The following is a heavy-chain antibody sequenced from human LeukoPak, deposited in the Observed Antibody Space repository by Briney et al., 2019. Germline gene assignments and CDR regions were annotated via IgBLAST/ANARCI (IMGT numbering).Heavy chain of an antibody. V-gene: IGHV4-34*01. Sequence: SETLSLTCAVYGGSFSGYYWSWIRQPPGKGLEWIGEINHSGSTNYNPSLKSRVTMSVDTSKNQFSLKLSSVTAADTAVYYCARGSGYKSRNWFDPWGQGTLVTVSS. D-gene: IGHD1-14*01. J-gene: IGHJ5*02. CDR2: INHSGST. CDR1: GGSFSGYY. CDR3: ARGSGYKSRNWFDP.